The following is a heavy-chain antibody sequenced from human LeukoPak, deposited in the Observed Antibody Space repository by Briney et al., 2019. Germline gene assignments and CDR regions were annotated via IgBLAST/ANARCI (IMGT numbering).Heavy chain of an antibody. CDR2: ISSSSSTI. CDR1: GFTFSSYG. V-gene: IGHV3-48*01. CDR3: ARDKVAGSMAGSNFDY. D-gene: IGHD6-19*01. Sequence: GGSLRLSCAASGFTFSSYGMTWVRQAPGKGLEWVSYISSSSSTIYYADSVKGRFTISRDNAKNSLYLQLNSLRAEDTAVYYCARDKVAGSMAGSNFDYWGQGTLVTVSS. J-gene: IGHJ4*02.